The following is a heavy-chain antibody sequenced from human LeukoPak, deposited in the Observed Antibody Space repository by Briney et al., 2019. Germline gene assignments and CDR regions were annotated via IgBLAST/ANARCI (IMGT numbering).Heavy chain of an antibody. D-gene: IGHD3-10*01. Sequence: KTSETLSLTXAVSGYSISSGYYWGWIRKPPGKGLERIGSIYHSGSTYYNPSLKSRVTISVDTSKNQFSLKLSSVTAADTAVYYCARGGAFGSGSVYDYWGQGTLVTVSS. CDR2: IYHSGST. CDR1: GYSISSGYY. J-gene: IGHJ4*02. V-gene: IGHV4-38-2*01. CDR3: ARGGAFGSGSVYDY.